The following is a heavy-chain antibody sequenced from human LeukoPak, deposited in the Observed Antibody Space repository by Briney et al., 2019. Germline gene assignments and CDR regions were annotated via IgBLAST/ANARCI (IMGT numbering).Heavy chain of an antibody. CDR2: IYYSGST. CDR3: ARALSGTYGLFQH. J-gene: IGHJ1*01. V-gene: IGHV4-61*08. CDR1: GGSINSGGYY. Sequence: SETLSLTCTVSGGSINSGGYYWSWIRQPPGKGLEWIGYIYYSGSTYYNPSLRSRVTISVDTSKNQFSLNLNSVTAADTAVYYCARALSGTYGLFQHWGQGTLVTVSS. D-gene: IGHD1-26*01.